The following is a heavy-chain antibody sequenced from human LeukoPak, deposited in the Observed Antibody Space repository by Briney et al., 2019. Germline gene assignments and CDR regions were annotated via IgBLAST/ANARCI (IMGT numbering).Heavy chain of an antibody. Sequence: GGSLRLSCEASGITFSNAWMSWVRQAPGKGLEWVGRIKSKTDGGTTDYAAPVKGRFTISRDDSKNTLYLQMNSLKTEDTAVYYCTTGNYDFWSGFDYWGQGTLVTVSS. V-gene: IGHV3-15*01. J-gene: IGHJ4*02. D-gene: IGHD3-3*01. CDR3: TTGNYDFWSGFDY. CDR2: IKSKTDGGTT. CDR1: GITFSNAW.